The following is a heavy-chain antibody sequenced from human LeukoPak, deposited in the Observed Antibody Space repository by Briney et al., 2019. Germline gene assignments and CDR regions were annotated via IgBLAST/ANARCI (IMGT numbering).Heavy chain of an antibody. Sequence: PGGSLRLSCAASGFTFSNCGMHWVRQAPGKGLEWVAVISYDGSNKYYADSVKGRFTISRDNSKNTLYLQMNSLRAEDTAVYYCAKGNSRYYYGSAEGDYWGQGTLVTVSS. CDR2: ISYDGSNK. D-gene: IGHD3-10*01. J-gene: IGHJ4*02. V-gene: IGHV3-30*18. CDR3: AKGNSRYYYGSAEGDY. CDR1: GFTFSNCG.